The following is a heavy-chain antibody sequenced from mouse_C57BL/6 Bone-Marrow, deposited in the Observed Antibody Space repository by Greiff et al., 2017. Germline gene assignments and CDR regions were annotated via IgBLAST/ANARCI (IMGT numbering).Heavy chain of an antibody. CDR3: ARTYYYDSSYYYAMDY. V-gene: IGHV1-84*01. Sequence: VQLQQSGPELVKPGASVKISCKASGYTFTDYYINWVKQRPGQGLEWIGWIYPGSGNTKYNEKFKGKATLTVDTSSSTAYMQLSSLASEDSAVYYCARTYYYDSSYYYAMDYWGQGTSVTVSS. CDR1: GYTFTDYY. D-gene: IGHD1-1*01. CDR2: IYPGSGNT. J-gene: IGHJ4*01.